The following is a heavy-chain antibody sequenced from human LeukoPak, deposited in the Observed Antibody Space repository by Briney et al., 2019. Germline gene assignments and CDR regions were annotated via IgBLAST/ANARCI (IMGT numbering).Heavy chain of an antibody. D-gene: IGHD2-21*02. Sequence: SSGGYYWSWIRQHPGKGLEWVSGINWNGGSTGYADSVKGRFTISRDNAKNSLYLQMNSLRAEDTALYYCARVAYCGGDCYSNYFDYWGQGTLVTVSS. V-gene: IGHV3-20*03. CDR1: SSGGYY. CDR2: INWNGGST. J-gene: IGHJ4*02. CDR3: ARVAYCGGDCYSNYFDY.